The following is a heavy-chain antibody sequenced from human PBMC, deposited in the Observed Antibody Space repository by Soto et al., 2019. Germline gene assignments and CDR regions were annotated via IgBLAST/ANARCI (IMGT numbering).Heavy chain of an antibody. Sequence: GASVKVSCKASGGTFSSYAISWVRQAPGQGLEWMGGIIPIFGTANYAQKFQGRVTITADESTSTAYMELSSLRSEDTAVYYCASHEFLDTAMTLHSTVRYFDLWGRGTLVTVSS. V-gene: IGHV1-69*13. D-gene: IGHD5-18*01. CDR3: ASHEFLDTAMTLHSTVRYFDL. CDR2: IIPIFGTA. CDR1: GGTFSSYA. J-gene: IGHJ2*01.